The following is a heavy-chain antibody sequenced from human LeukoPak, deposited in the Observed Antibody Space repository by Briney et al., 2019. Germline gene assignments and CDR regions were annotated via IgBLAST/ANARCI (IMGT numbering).Heavy chain of an antibody. CDR2: IYRGGST. CDR1: GFIVSDNY. J-gene: IGHJ3*02. D-gene: IGHD3-10*01. Sequence: GGSLRLSCAASGFIVSDNYISWVRQAPGKGLEWVSSIYRGGSTYYADSVKGRFTNSRDNSKNTLYLQMNSLRDEDTAVYFCARGNYVSGSYYIGDAFDIWGQGTMVTVSS. CDR3: ARGNYVSGSYYIGDAFDI. V-gene: IGHV3-53*01.